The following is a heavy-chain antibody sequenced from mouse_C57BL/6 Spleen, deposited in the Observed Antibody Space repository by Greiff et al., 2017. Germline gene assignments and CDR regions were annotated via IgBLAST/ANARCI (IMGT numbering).Heavy chain of an antibody. V-gene: IGHV5-9*01. J-gene: IGHJ4*01. CDR2: ISGGGGNT. CDR3: ARRVDYAIDY. D-gene: IGHD1-1*01. CDR1: GFTFSSYT. Sequence: EVKVVESGGGLVKPGGSLKLSCAASGFTFSSYTMSWVRQTPEKRLAWVATISGGGGNTYYPDSVKGRFTISRDNAKNTLYLQMSSLRSEDTALYYCARRVDYAIDYWGQGTSVTVSS.